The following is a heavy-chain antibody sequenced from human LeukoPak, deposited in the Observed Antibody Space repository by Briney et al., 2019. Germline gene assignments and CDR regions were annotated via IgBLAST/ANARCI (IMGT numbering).Heavy chain of an antibody. CDR3: ARAGSGWDGDY. CDR1: GGSIRTGSYY. CDR2: IFTSGST. J-gene: IGHJ4*02. V-gene: IGHV4-61*02. Sequence: PSETLSLTCTVSGGSIRTGSYYWSWIRQPAGKELQWIGRIFTSGSTNYNPSLKSRVTISVDTSKNQFSLKLSSVTAADTAVYYCARAGSGWDGDYWGQGTLVTVSS. D-gene: IGHD6-19*01.